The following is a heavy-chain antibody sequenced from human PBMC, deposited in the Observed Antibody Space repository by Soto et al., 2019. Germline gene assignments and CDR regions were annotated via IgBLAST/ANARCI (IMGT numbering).Heavy chain of an antibody. J-gene: IGHJ4*02. D-gene: IGHD5-12*01. Sequence: EVQLVESGGGLVQPGGSLRLSCAASGFTFSSYSMNWVRQAPGKGLEWVSYISSSSSTIYYADSVKGRFTIARDKAKKSLYRHMNSLRGEDTAVYYCGRRLDIVAAFYGDYWGQGTLVTVSS. CDR1: GFTFSSYS. CDR2: ISSSSSTI. V-gene: IGHV3-48*01. CDR3: GRRLDIVAAFYGDY.